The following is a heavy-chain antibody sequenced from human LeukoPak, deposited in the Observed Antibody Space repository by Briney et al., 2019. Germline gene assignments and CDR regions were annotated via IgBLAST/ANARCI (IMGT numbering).Heavy chain of an antibody. J-gene: IGHJ5*02. D-gene: IGHD3-22*01. CDR1: GFTFSNAW. CDR3: TTDPNLFPIIDLLTYHYYYDSSGYYT. V-gene: IGHV3-15*01. Sequence: PGGSLRLSCAASGFTFSNAWMSWVRQAPGKGLEWVGRIKSKTDGWTTDYAAPVKGRFTISRDDSKNTLYLQMNSLKTEDTAVYYCTTDPNLFPIIDLLTYHYYYDSSGYYTWGQGTLVTVSS. CDR2: IKSKTDGWTT.